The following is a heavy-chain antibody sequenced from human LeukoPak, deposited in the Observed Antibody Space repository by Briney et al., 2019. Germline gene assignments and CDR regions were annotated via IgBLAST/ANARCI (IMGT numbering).Heavy chain of an antibody. D-gene: IGHD6-19*01. J-gene: IGHJ3*02. Sequence: GGSLRLSCAASGFTFSSYAMSWVRQAPGKGLEWVSRINSDVTSTTYADSVKGRFTISRDNAKNTLYLQMNSLRAEDTAVYYCARAGAVAGSDAFDIWGQGTMVTVSS. CDR1: GFTFSSYA. V-gene: IGHV3-74*01. CDR3: ARAGAVAGSDAFDI. CDR2: INSDVTST.